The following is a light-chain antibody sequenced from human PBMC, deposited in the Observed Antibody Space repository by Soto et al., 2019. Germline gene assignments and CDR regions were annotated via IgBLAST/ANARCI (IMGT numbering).Light chain of an antibody. J-gene: IGKJ5*01. CDR2: GAS. CDR1: QSVSSSY. Sequence: EVVLTQSPATLSLSPGERATLSCRASQSVSSSYLAWYQQKPGQAPSLLLYGASRRATGVPDRFSGSGSGTDFTLTISRLEPEDFAVYYCQQYDSSPITFGQGTRLEI. CDR3: QQYDSSPIT. V-gene: IGKV3-20*01.